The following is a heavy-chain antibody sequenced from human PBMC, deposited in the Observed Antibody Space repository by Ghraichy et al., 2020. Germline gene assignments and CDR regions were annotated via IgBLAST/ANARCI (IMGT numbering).Heavy chain of an antibody. J-gene: IGHJ4*02. CDR1: GFDVSDSY. V-gene: IGHV3-66*01. CDR3: AREVGYPRGPWGY. Sequence: LSLTRAASGFDVSDSYMSWVRQAPGKGLEWVSVFYPDGTTYYTDSVKGRFTISRDNSKNTVSLQMNSLRAEDTALYYCAREVGYPRGPWGYWGQGTLVAVSP. D-gene: IGHD1-26*01. CDR2: FYPDGTT.